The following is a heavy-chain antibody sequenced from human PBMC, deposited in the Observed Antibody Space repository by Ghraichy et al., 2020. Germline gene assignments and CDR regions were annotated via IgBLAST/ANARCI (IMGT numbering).Heavy chain of an antibody. Sequence: SQTLSLTCTVSGGSISSSSYYWGWIRQPPWKGLEWIGSIYYSGSTNYNPSLKSRATISVDTSKNQFSLKLSSVTAADTAVYYCARAIRGYTYGPVDYWGQGTLVTVSS. D-gene: IGHD5-18*01. J-gene: IGHJ4*02. CDR3: ARAIRGYTYGPVDY. V-gene: IGHV4-39*01. CDR1: GGSISSSSYY. CDR2: IYYSGST.